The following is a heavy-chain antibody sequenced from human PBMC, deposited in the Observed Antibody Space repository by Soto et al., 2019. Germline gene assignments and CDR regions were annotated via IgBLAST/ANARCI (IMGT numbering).Heavy chain of an antibody. CDR2: ISSSSSYI. D-gene: IGHD3-3*01. J-gene: IGHJ5*02. CDR3: ARWYGSMNYYDFWSGYYGNWFYP. Sequence: PGGSLRLSCAAFGFTFSSYSMNWVRQAPGKGLEWVSSISSSSSYIYYADSVKGRFTISRDNAKNSLYLQMNSLRAEDTAVYYCARWYGSMNYYDFWSGYYGNWFYPWGQGTLVTVSS. CDR1: GFTFSSYS. V-gene: IGHV3-21*01.